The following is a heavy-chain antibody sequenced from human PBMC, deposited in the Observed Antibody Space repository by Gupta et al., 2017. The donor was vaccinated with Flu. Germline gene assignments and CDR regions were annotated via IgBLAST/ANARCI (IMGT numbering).Heavy chain of an antibody. J-gene: IGHJ5*02. CDR3: SRAGIYCGSTSCYVGWFDP. CDR2: VRIKAYGGTA. Sequence: ELVGFVRIKAYGGTADYAASVNGRFTISRDDSKSIAYLQMNSLKTEDTAVYYCSRAGIYCGSTSCYVGWFDPWGQGTLVTVSS. D-gene: IGHD2-2*01. V-gene: IGHV3-49*02.